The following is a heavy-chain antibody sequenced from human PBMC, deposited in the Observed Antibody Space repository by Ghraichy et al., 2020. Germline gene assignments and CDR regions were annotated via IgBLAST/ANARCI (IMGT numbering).Heavy chain of an antibody. CDR2: ISAYNANT. CDR1: GYTFTSYG. D-gene: IGHD3-10*01. Sequence: ASVKVSCKASGYTFTSYGISWVRQAPGQGLEWMGWISAYNANTNYAQNLQGRVTMTTDTSTRTAYMELRSLRSDDTVVYYCARELTYYYGSGSYQFDYWGQGTLVTVSS. CDR3: ARELTYYYGSGSYQFDY. V-gene: IGHV1-18*01. J-gene: IGHJ4*02.